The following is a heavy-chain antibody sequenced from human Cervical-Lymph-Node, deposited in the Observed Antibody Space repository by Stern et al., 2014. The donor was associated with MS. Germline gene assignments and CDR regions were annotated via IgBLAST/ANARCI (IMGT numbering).Heavy chain of an antibody. CDR1: GYSFTSYW. J-gene: IGHJ4*02. V-gene: IGHV5-51*01. D-gene: IGHD6-13*01. CDR3: ARRADYSSSWYY. Sequence: MQLVQSGAEVKKPGESLKISCKGSGYSFTSYWIGWVRQMPGKGLEWMGIIYPCDFDTRYSPSFQGQVTISADRSISTAYLRWSILKASDTAMYYCARRADYSSSWYYWGQGTLVTVSS. CDR2: IYPCDFDT.